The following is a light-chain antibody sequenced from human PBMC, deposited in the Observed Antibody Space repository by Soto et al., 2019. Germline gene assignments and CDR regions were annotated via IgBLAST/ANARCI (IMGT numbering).Light chain of an antibody. CDR3: SYYTSKSSLI. CDR2: EVR. Sequence: QSALTQPASVSGSPGQSITISCAGTMRDVGAYNLVSWYQQHPGRAPQLIIYEVRNRPPGISYRFSGSKSGDTASQTISGQQADDEADYYCSYYTSKSSLIFGGGTKLTVL. CDR1: MRDVGAYNL. J-gene: IGLJ2*01. V-gene: IGLV2-14*01.